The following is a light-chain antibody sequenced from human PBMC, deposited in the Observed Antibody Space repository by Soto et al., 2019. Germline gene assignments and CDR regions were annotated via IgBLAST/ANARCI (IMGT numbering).Light chain of an antibody. CDR3: ATWDDSRNGV. Sequence: QSALTQPPAASGTPGQRITISCSGSTSNIESHPVNWFQQVPGAAPKLLIITNNQRPSGVPDRISGSKSGASASLAISGLQSEDEATYYCATWDDSRNGVFGTGTKVTVL. CDR2: TNN. CDR1: TSNIESHP. V-gene: IGLV1-44*01. J-gene: IGLJ1*01.